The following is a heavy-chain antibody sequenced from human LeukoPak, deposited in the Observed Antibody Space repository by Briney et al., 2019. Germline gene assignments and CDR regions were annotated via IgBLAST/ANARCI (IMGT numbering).Heavy chain of an antibody. CDR1: GFAFSSYA. CDR3: AKDFYDSSGSRYDY. CDR2: IDGGGGRT. J-gene: IGHJ4*02. D-gene: IGHD3-22*01. V-gene: IGHV3-23*01. Sequence: SGGSLRLSCGASGFAFSSYAMSWVRQAPGVGLEWVSAIDGGGGRTWHADSVRGRFTISRDNSKNTLFMQMNSLRAEDTAVYYCAKDFYDSSGSRYDYWGQGTLVTVSS.